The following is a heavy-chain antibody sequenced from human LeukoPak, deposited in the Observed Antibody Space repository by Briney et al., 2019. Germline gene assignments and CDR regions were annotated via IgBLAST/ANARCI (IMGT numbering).Heavy chain of an antibody. J-gene: IGHJ4*02. D-gene: IGHD3-22*01. CDR2: IYYSGST. CDR3: ARQTYYYDSSGYYEVGYFDY. CDR1: GGSISSYY. Sequence: SETLSLTCTVSGGSISSYYWSWIRQPPGKGLEWIGYIYYSGSTNYNPSLKSRVTISVDTSKNQFSLKLSSVTAADTAVYYCARQTYYYDSSGYYEVGYFDYWGQGTLDTVSS. V-gene: IGHV4-59*08.